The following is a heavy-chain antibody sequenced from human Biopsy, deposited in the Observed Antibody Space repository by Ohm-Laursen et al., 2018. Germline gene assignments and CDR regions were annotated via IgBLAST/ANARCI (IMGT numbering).Heavy chain of an antibody. CDR2: IFITGET. Sequence: SQTLSLTCTVSGGYISHYYWTWIRQPAGQGLEWIGRIFITGETDYNPSLKSRVTMSVDSSKKQFSLKLKSVTAADTAIYYCARAPPLIRGVVESWFDPWGPGTMVTVSA. CDR3: ARAPPLIRGVVESWFDP. J-gene: IGHJ5*02. V-gene: IGHV4-4*07. D-gene: IGHD3-10*01. CDR1: GGYISHYY.